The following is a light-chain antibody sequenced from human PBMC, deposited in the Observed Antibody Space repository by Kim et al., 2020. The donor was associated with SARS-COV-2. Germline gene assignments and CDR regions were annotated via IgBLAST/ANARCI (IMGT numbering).Light chain of an antibody. CDR1: QSVSSTS. CDR2: GVA. J-gene: IGKJ1*01. Sequence: ATGERAPLSCETRQSVSSTSLAWYQQKTGQAPRLLIYGVASRATGIPDRFSGSGSGTDFTLTISRLEPEDFAVYYCQQYGTSPRTFGQGTKVDIK. V-gene: IGKV3-20*01. CDR3: QQYGTSPRT.